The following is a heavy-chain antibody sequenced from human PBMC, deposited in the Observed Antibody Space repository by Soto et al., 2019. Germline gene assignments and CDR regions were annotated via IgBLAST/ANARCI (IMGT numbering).Heavy chain of an antibody. V-gene: IGHV1-3*01. CDR3: AREAVMGYYYYYMDV. D-gene: IGHD2-8*01. CDR1: GYTFTSYA. Sequence: QVPLVQSGAEVKKPGASVKVSCKASGYTFTSYAMHWVRQAPGQRLEWMGWINAGNGNTKYSQKFQGRVTITRDTSASTAYMELSSLRSEDTAVYYCAREAVMGYYYYYMDVWGKGTTVTVSS. J-gene: IGHJ6*03. CDR2: INAGNGNT.